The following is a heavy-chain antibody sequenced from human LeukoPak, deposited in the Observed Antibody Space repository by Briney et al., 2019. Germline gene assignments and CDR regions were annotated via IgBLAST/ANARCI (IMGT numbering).Heavy chain of an antibody. J-gene: IGHJ4*02. CDR3: ARSGGFGELLWY. CDR2: IYYSGST. Sequence: SETLSLTCTVSGGSISGSPYYWGWIRQPPGRGLEWIGNIYYSGSTYYNPSLKSRTNISVNTSKNQFSLKLSSVTAADTAVYYCARSGGFGELLWYWGQGTLVTVSS. V-gene: IGHV4-39*07. CDR1: GGSISGSPYY. D-gene: IGHD3-10*01.